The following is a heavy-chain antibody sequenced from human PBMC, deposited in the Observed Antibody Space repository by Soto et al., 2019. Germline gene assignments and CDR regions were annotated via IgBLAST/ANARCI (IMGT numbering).Heavy chain of an antibody. CDR1: GYSFTSYD. J-gene: IGHJ6*03. CDR2: MNPNSGNT. D-gene: IGHD3-3*01. Sequence: ALVKVSCKASGYSFTSYDINWVRQATEQRLEWMGWMNPNSGNTGYAQKFQGRVTMTRNTSISTAYMELSSLRSEDTAVYYCARVSSMFYDFWSGYYPYYYYYYMDVWGKGTTVTVSS. V-gene: IGHV1-8*01. CDR3: ARVSSMFYDFWSGYYPYYYYYYMDV.